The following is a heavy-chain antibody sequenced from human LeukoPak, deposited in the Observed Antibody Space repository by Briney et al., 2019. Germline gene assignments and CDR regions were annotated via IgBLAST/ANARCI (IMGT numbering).Heavy chain of an antibody. CDR3: ARDRDEAPAASPYYYYYMDV. CDR1: GGSISSYY. D-gene: IGHD2-2*01. J-gene: IGHJ6*03. Sequence: SETLSLTCTVSGGSISSYYWSWIRQPAGKGLEWIGRIYTSGSTNYNPSLKSRVTMSVDTSKNQFSLKLSSVTAADTAVYYCARDRDEAPAASPYYYYYMDVWGKGTTVTVSS. V-gene: IGHV4-4*07. CDR2: IYTSGST.